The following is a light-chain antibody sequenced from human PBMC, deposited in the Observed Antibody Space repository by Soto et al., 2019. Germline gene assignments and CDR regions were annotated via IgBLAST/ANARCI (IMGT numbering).Light chain of an antibody. CDR3: QQYGSSPALT. CDR2: GAS. Sequence: EIVLTQSPGTLSLSPGERATLSCRASQSVSSSYLAWYQQKPGQAPRLLIYGASSRATGSPDRFSGSGSGTGFTLTISRLEPEDFAVYYCQQYGSSPALTFGGGTKVEIK. CDR1: QSVSSSY. J-gene: IGKJ4*01. V-gene: IGKV3-20*01.